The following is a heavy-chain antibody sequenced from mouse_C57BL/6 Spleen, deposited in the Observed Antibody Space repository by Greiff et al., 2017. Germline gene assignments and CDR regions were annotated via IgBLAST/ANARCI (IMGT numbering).Heavy chain of an antibody. Sequence: VKLQESGAELVKPGASVKISCKASGYAFSSYWMNWVKQRPGKGLEWIGQIYPGDGDSNYNGKFKGKATLTADKSSSTAYMQLSSLTSEDSAVYFCARKLRGYVDVWGTGTTVTVSS. CDR1: GYAFSSYW. CDR3: ARKLRGYVDV. D-gene: IGHD1-1*01. V-gene: IGHV1-80*01. J-gene: IGHJ1*03. CDR2: IYPGDGDS.